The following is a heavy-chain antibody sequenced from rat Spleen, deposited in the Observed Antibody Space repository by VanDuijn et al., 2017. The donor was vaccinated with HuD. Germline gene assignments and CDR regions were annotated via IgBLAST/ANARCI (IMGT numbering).Heavy chain of an antibody. CDR3: TRDFGDY. J-gene: IGHJ2*01. V-gene: IGHV2-43*01. Sequence: QVQLKESGPGLVQPSQTLSLTCTVSGFSLTRYDISWVRQPPGKGLEWMGVIWTGGTTAYNSLLKSRLSINRDTSKSQVFLKINSLQSDDTAIYFCTRDFGDYWGQGVMVTVSS. CDR1: GFSLTRYD. D-gene: IGHD4-3*01. CDR2: IWTGGTT.